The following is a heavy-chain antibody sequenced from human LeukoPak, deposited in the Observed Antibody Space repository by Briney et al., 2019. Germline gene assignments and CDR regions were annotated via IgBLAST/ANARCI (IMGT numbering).Heavy chain of an antibody. CDR3: ARVREDYYDSSGYDY. J-gene: IGHJ4*02. Sequence: GASVKVSCKASGYTFSRYYMHWVRQAPGQGLEWMGWINPNSGGTNYAQKFQGRVTMTRDTSISTAYMELSRLRSDDTAVYYCARVREDYYDSSGYDYWGQGTLVTVSS. CDR2: INPNSGGT. D-gene: IGHD3-22*01. V-gene: IGHV1-2*02. CDR1: GYTFSRYY.